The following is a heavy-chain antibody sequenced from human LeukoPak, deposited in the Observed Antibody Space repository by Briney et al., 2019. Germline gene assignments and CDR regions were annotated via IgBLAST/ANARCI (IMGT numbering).Heavy chain of an antibody. Sequence: ASVKVSCKASGYTFTSYGISWVRQAPGQGLEWMGWISAYNGNTNYAQKLQGRVTMTTDTSTSTAYMELRSLRSDDTAVYYCARSFNPKYDILTGHRTYYFDYWGQGTLVTVSS. J-gene: IGHJ4*02. CDR1: GYTFTSYG. V-gene: IGHV1-18*01. CDR2: ISAYNGNT. CDR3: ARSFNPKYDILTGHRTYYFDY. D-gene: IGHD3-9*01.